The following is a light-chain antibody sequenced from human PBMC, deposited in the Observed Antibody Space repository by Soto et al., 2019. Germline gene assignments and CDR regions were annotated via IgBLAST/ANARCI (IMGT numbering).Light chain of an antibody. V-gene: IGKV3-15*01. CDR2: GAS. Sequence: EIVMTQSPATPSVSPGERATLSCRASQSVSSDLAWYHQKPGQAPRLLIYGASTRATGIPARFSGSGSGTEFTLTINSLQSRDFAVYYCQQYNNWPRTFGQGTKVDIK. J-gene: IGKJ1*01. CDR1: QSVSSD. CDR3: QQYNNWPRT.